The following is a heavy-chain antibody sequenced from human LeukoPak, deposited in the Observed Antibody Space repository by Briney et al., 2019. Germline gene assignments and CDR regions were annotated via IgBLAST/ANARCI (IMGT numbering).Heavy chain of an antibody. D-gene: IGHD3-9*01. CDR2: IYPGDSDT. CDR3: ARRQDILTGYIFDY. V-gene: IGHV5-51*01. CDR1: GYRFTSYW. J-gene: IGHJ4*02. Sequence: GESLKISCKGSGYRFTSYWIGWVRQMPGKGLEWMGIIYPGDSDTRYSPSFQGQVTISADKSIRTADLQWSSLKASDTAMYYCARRQDILTGYIFDYWGQGTLVTVSS.